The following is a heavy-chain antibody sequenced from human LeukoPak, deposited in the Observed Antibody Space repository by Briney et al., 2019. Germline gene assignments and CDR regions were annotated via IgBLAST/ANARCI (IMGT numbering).Heavy chain of an antibody. V-gene: IGHV3-23*01. D-gene: IGHD2-2*01. J-gene: IGHJ4*02. CDR1: GFTFNTYV. CDR3: ATDGRGVVPAADDY. Sequence: PGGSPRLSCAASGFTFNTYVMSWVRQAPGKGLEWVSSISSGGGNTYYVDSVKGRFTITRDNSKNTLSLRMNSLRAEDTAVYYCATDGRGVVPAADDYWGQGTLVTVSS. CDR2: ISSGGGNT.